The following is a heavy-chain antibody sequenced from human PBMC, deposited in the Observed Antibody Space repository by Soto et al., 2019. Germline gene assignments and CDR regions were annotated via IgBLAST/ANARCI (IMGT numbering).Heavy chain of an antibody. CDR3: AKDYLVLRYFDWLPETSPNDY. CDR1: GFTFSSYA. Sequence: PGGSLRLSCAASGFTFSSYAMSWVRQAPGKGLEWVSAISGSGGSTYYADSVKGRFTISRDNSKNTLYLQMNSLRAEDTAVYYCAKDYLVLRYFDWLPETSPNDYWGQGTLVTVSS. D-gene: IGHD3-9*01. J-gene: IGHJ4*02. V-gene: IGHV3-23*01. CDR2: ISGSGGST.